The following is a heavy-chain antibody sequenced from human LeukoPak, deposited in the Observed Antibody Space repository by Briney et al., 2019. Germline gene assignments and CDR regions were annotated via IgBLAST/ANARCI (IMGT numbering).Heavy chain of an antibody. CDR1: GFTVSSNY. CDR2: IYSGGST. J-gene: IGHJ6*02. V-gene: IGHV3-53*04. D-gene: IGHD2-2*02. Sequence: PGGSLRLSCAASGFTVSSNYMSWVRQAPGKGLEWVSVIYSGGSTYYADSVEGRFTISRHNSKNTLYLQMNSLRAEDTAVYYCARDRIVVVPAAISTIYYYYGMDVWGQGTTVTVSS. CDR3: ARDRIVVVPAAISTIYYYYGMDV.